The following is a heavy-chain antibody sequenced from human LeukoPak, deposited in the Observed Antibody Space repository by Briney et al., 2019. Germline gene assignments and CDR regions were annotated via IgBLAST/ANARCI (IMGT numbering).Heavy chain of an antibody. D-gene: IGHD3-3*01. CDR1: GFTFSSYS. CDR2: ISSSSSYI. J-gene: IGHJ4*02. Sequence: GGSLRLSCAASGFTFSSYSMNWVRQAPGKGLEWVSSISSSSSYIYYADSVKGRFTISRDDAKDSLYLQMNSLRAEDTAVYYCAREGSGYFYTYWGQGTLVTVSS. V-gene: IGHV3-21*01. CDR3: AREGSGYFYTY.